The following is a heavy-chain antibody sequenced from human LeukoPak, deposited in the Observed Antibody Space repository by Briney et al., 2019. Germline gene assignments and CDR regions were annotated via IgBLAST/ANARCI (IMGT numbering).Heavy chain of an antibody. J-gene: IGHJ5*02. V-gene: IGHV4-59*01. CDR1: GGSISSYY. Sequence: SETLSLTCTVSGGSISSYYWSWIRQPPGKGLEWIGYIYYSGSTNYNPSLKSRVTISVDTSKNQFSLKLSSVTAADTAVYYCASVYGSEGGFDPWGQGTLVTVSS. D-gene: IGHD3-10*01. CDR2: IYYSGST. CDR3: ASVYGSEGGFDP.